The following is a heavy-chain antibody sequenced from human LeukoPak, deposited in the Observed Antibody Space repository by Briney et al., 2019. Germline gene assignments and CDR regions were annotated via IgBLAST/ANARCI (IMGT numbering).Heavy chain of an antibody. D-gene: IGHD4-17*01. Sequence: GGSLRLSCAVSGFTFSNYWMYWVRQAPGTGLVWVSHINSDGTSTNYADFVKGRFTISRDNAKNTLYLQMNSLRAEDTAVYYCARERLRGFDPWGQGTLVTVSS. CDR1: GFTFSNYW. V-gene: IGHV3-74*01. J-gene: IGHJ5*02. CDR3: ARERLRGFDP. CDR2: INSDGTST.